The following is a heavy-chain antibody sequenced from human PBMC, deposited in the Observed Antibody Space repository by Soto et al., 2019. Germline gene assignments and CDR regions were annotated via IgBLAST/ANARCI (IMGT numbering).Heavy chain of an antibody. CDR3: AGGSGWESGT. CDR1: EFTFSTYW. Sequence: EAQLVESGGGLVQPGGSLRLSCAVSEFTFSTYWMTWVRQAPGKGLEWVATIKKDGGEKHYLESVRGRFTISRDNAKKSLYLEMNSLRADDTAVYYCAGGSGWESGTWGQGTLVNVSS. V-gene: IGHV3-7*05. CDR2: IKKDGGEK. J-gene: IGHJ5*02. D-gene: IGHD6-19*01.